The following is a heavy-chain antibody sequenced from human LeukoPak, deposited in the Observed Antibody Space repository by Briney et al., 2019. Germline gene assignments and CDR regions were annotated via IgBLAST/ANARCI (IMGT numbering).Heavy chain of an antibody. D-gene: IGHD2-21*02. J-gene: IGHJ6*03. V-gene: IGHV4-39*07. Sequence: PSETLSLTCTVSGGSISSSSYYWVWIRQPPGKGLEWIGSIYHSGSTYFNPSLKSRVTISVDTSKNQFSLKLSSVTAADTAVYYCARRGVTPNYYMDVWGKGTTVTVSS. CDR2: IYHSGST. CDR1: GGSISSSSYY. CDR3: ARRGVTPNYYMDV.